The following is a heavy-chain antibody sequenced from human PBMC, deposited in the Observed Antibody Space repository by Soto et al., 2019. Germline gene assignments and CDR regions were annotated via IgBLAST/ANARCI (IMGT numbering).Heavy chain of an antibody. D-gene: IGHD6-19*01. Sequence: QVQLVESGGGVVQPGRSLRLSCAASGFTFSSYGMHWVRQAPGKGLEWVAVISYDGSNIYYADSVKGRFTISRDNSKNTLYLQMNSLRAEDTAVYYCAKLPGSSGLFDYWGQGTLVTVSS. CDR2: ISYDGSNI. V-gene: IGHV3-30*18. CDR3: AKLPGSSGLFDY. J-gene: IGHJ4*02. CDR1: GFTFSSYG.